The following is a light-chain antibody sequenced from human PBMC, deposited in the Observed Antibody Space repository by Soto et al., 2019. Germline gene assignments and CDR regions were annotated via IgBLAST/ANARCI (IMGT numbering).Light chain of an antibody. CDR3: QQYGSSPKT. J-gene: IGKJ1*01. V-gene: IGKV3-20*01. CDR2: GAS. Sequence: EIVLTQSPGTLSLSPGERATLSCRASQSVSSSYLAWYRQKPAQAPRLLIYGASSRATGIPDRFSGSGSGTDFTLTISRLEPEDFAVYYCQQYGSSPKTFGQGTKVDIK. CDR1: QSVSSSY.